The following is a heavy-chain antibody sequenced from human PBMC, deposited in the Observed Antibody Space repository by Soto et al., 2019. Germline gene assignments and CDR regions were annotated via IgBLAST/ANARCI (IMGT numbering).Heavy chain of an antibody. V-gene: IGHV1-18*01. Sequence: ASVKVSCKASGYTFTSYGISWVRQAPGQGLEWMGWISAYNGNTNYAQKLQGRVTITADKSTSTAYMELSSLRSEDTAVYYCARGLAVAGPGWFDPWGQGTLVTVSS. CDR3: ARGLAVAGPGWFDP. D-gene: IGHD6-19*01. J-gene: IGHJ5*02. CDR1: GYTFTSYG. CDR2: ISAYNGNT.